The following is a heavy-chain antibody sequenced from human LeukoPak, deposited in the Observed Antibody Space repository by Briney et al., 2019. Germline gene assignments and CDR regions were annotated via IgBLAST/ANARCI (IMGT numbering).Heavy chain of an antibody. D-gene: IGHD2-2*02. CDR3: ARDVPAGPADIRGSWFDP. CDR2: IYYSGST. V-gene: IGHV4-59*12. CDR1: GGSISSYY. Sequence: PSETLSLTCTVSGGSISSYYWSWIRQPPGKGLEWIGYIYYSGSTNYNPSLKSRVTISVDTSKNQFSLKLSSVTAAGTAVYYCARDVPAGPADIRGSWFDPWGQGTLVTVSS. J-gene: IGHJ5*02.